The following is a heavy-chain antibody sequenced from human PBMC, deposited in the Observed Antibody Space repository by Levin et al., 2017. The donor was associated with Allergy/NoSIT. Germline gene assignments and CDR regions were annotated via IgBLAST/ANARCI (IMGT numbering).Heavy chain of an antibody. CDR2: ISSTGSTI. V-gene: IGHV3-48*03. D-gene: IGHD3-3*01. Sequence: SLLLSFSSSFFPFLLSSLNWVRRAPGKGLEWVSYISSTGSTIYSADSVKGRFTISLDNAKNSLYLHMNSLRAEDTAVYYCARQLGNFWSGYNYFDYWGQGTLVTVSS. CDR1: FFPFLLSS. CDR3: ARQLGNFWSGYNYFDY. J-gene: IGHJ4*02.